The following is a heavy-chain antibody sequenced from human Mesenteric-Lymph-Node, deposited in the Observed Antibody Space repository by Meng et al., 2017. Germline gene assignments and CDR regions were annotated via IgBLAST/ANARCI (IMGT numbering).Heavy chain of an antibody. CDR2: IYYTGTT. D-gene: IGHD6-13*01. CDR3: ARDVGHTSSSYGIDE. Sequence: QLQSEASGRGDVKPPETLSPTCTISGGAMGMNSYYWGWIRQPPGKGLEWIGSIYYTGTTYYNPSLGSRVTMSLESSKNQFSLKLNSVTAADTAMYYCARDVGHTSSSYGIDEWGQGTLVTVSS. J-gene: IGHJ4*02. CDR1: GGAMGMNSYY. V-gene: IGHV4-39*07.